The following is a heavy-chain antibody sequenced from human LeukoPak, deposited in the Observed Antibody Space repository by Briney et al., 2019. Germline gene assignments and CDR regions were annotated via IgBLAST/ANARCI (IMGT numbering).Heavy chain of an antibody. Sequence: GASVNVSCTASGYTFTSYYMHWVRQAPGQGLEWMGIINPSGGSTSYAQKFQGRVTMTRDMSTSTDYMELSSLRSEDTAVYYCARDNSVEDTAWWFDPWGQGTLVTVSS. J-gene: IGHJ5*02. CDR1: GYTFTSYY. CDR2: INPSGGST. CDR3: ARDNSVEDTAWWFDP. D-gene: IGHD4-23*01. V-gene: IGHV1-46*01.